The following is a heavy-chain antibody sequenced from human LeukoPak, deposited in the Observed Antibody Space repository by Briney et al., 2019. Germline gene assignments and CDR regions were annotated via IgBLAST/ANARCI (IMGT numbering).Heavy chain of an antibody. CDR3: ARVTSTRTSDY. CDR1: GFTFSSYW. J-gene: IGHJ4*02. V-gene: IGHV3-7*01. CDR2: IIQDGGDK. Sequence: GGSLRLSCAASGFTFSSYWMSWVRQAPGKGLEWVANIIQDGGDKYYVDSVKGRFTISRDNAKNSLYLQMHSLRAEDTAVYYCARVTSTRTSDYWGQGTLVTVSA.